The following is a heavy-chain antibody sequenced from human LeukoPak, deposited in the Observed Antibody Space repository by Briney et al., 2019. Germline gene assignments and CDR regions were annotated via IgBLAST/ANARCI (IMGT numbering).Heavy chain of an antibody. D-gene: IGHD2-21*01. J-gene: IGHJ5*02. V-gene: IGHV4-59*08. CDR1: GGSISSYY. CDR3: ARQDVVNWFDP. Sequence: SETLSITCTVSGGSISSYYWSWIRQPPGNGLEWIGYIYYSGSTNYNPSPKSRVTISVDTSKNQFSLKLSSVTAADTAVYYCARQDVVNWFDPWGQGTLVTVSS. CDR2: IYYSGST.